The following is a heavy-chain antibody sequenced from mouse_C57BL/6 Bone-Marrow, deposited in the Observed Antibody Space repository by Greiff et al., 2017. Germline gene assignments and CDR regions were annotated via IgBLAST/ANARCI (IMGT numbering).Heavy chain of an antibody. Sequence: VQLKQSVAELVRPGASVKLSCTASGFNIKNTYMHWVKQRPEQGLEWIGRIDPANGNTKYAPKFQGKATITADTSSNTAYLQLSSLTSEDTAIYYCARDLHYYGSSGWCAYWGQGTLVTVSA. CDR2: IDPANGNT. CDR3: ARDLHYYGSSGWCAY. CDR1: GFNIKNTY. D-gene: IGHD1-1*01. V-gene: IGHV14-3*01. J-gene: IGHJ3*01.